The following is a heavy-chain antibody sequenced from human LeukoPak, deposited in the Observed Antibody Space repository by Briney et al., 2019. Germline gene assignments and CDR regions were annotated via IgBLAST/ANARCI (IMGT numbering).Heavy chain of an antibody. J-gene: IGHJ4*02. D-gene: IGHD6-13*01. V-gene: IGHV3-23*01. CDR3: AKCMAEPGTCYFDY. CDR1: GFTFGSYA. Sequence: GGSMRLSWVASGFTFGSYAMTWVRQLPGEWREWVSSISGSGGNTYYADSVKGRFTISRDNSKNTLYLQMNNVGAEDTALYYCAKCMAEPGTCYFDYWGQGTLVTVSS. CDR2: ISGSGGNT.